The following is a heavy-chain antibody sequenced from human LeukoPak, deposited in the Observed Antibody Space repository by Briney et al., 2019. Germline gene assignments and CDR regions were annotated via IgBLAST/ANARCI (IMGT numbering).Heavy chain of an antibody. Sequence: GGSLRLSCAASGFTFSSYAMNWVRQAPGKGLEWVSVISGGGTGTYYADSVKGRFTFSRDNSKNTLYLQMNSLRAEDTAVYYCARVGDYYDSSGYYDYWGQGTLVTVSS. CDR2: ISGGGTGT. CDR1: GFTFSSYA. D-gene: IGHD3-22*01. V-gene: IGHV3-23*01. CDR3: ARVGDYYDSSGYYDY. J-gene: IGHJ4*02.